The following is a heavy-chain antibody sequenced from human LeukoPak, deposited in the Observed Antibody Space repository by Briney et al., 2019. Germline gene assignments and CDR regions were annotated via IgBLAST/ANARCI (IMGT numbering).Heavy chain of an antibody. CDR1: GGSITSTSYY. CDR3: ARDYYGSGSYGWFDP. J-gene: IGHJ5*02. CDR2: IYYSGST. Sequence: SETLSLTCTVSGGSITSTSYYWGWIRQPPGKGLEWIGSIYYSGSTYYNPSLKSRVTILVDTSKNQFYLELRSVTAADTAVYYCARDYYGSGSYGWFDPWGQGILVTVSS. V-gene: IGHV4-39*07. D-gene: IGHD3-10*01.